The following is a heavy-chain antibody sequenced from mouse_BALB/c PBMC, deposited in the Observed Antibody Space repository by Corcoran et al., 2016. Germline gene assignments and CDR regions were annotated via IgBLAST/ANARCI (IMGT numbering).Heavy chain of an antibody. J-gene: IGHJ2*01. CDR3: ARATVVARNYFDY. CDR2: IDPANGNT. CDR1: GFNIKDTY. Sequence: EVQLQQSGAELVKPGASVKLSCTASGFNIKDTYMHWVKQRPEQGLEWIGRIDPANGNTKYDPKFQGKATITADTSSNTAYLQLSSLTSEDTAVYYCARATVVARNYFDYWGQGTTLTVSS. D-gene: IGHD1-1*01. V-gene: IGHV14-3*02.